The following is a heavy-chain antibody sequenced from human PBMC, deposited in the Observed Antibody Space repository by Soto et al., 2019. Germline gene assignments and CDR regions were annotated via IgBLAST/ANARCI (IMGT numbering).Heavy chain of an antibody. J-gene: IGHJ4*02. CDR1: GFTFSSYG. D-gene: IGHD3-3*02. CDR3: AKDRGVEFSFDY. Sequence: GGSLRLSCAASGFTFSSYGMHWVRQAPGKGLEWVAVISYDGSNKYYADSVKGRFTISRDNSKNTLYLQMNSLRAEDTAVYYCAKDRGVEFSFDYWGQGTLVTVSS. CDR2: ISYDGSNK. V-gene: IGHV3-30*18.